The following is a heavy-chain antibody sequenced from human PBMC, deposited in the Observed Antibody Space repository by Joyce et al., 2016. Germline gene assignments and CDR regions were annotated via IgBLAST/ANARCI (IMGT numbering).Heavy chain of an antibody. J-gene: IGHJ6*02. CDR3: SRRARVGATYGLDV. CDR1: GYSFTSYW. CDR2: SYPADSDA. V-gene: IGHV5-51*01. Sequence: EVQLVQSGAEVKKPGDSLKISCKTSGYSFTSYWIGWVRQMPGKGLEWMGISYPADSDARYSPSFQGLVTISADKSINTAYLQWSSLKASDTAMYYCSRRARVGATYGLDVWGQGTTVTVSS. D-gene: IGHD1-26*01.